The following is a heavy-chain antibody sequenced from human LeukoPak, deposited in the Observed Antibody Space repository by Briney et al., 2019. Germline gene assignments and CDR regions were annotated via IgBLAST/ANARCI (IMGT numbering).Heavy chain of an antibody. D-gene: IGHD3-3*01. V-gene: IGHV1-46*01. CDR1: GYTFTSYY. CDR3: ARGAARDFWSGYSGFYFDY. Sequence: ASVKVSCKASGYTFTSYYMHWVRQAPGQGLEWMGIINPSGGSTSYAQKFQGRATMTRDTSTSTVYMELSSLRSEDTAVYYCARGAARDFWSGYSGFYFDYWGQGTLVTVSS. CDR2: INPSGGST. J-gene: IGHJ4*02.